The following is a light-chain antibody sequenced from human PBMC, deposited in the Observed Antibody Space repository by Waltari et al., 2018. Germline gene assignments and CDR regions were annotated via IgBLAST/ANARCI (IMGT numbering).Light chain of an antibody. J-gene: IGKJ2*01. CDR2: WES. CDR3: LQTYVSPYT. CDR1: QSVLYSSNNKNY. Sequence: DIVMTQSPDSLGVSLGERATIHCTSSQSVLYSSNNKNYLSCYQQKPEQPPKMIIYWESTRESGVPDRFSGSGSGTDFTLTISSLQAEDVAVYYCLQTYVSPYTFVQGTNLEI. V-gene: IGKV4-1*01.